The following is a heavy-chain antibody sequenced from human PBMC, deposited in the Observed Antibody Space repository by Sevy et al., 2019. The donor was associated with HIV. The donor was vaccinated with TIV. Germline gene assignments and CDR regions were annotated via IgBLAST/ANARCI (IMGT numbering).Heavy chain of an antibody. J-gene: IGHJ4*02. CDR3: ARVFSSCYYLIDY. D-gene: IGHD3-22*01. CDR1: GGSFSGYY. CDR2: INHSGST. V-gene: IGHV4-34*01. Sequence: SETLSLTCAVYGGSFSGYYWSWIRQPPGKGLEWIGEINHSGSTNYNPSLKSRVTISVDTSKNQFSLKLSSVTAADTAVYYCARVFSSCYYLIDYWGQGTLVTVSS.